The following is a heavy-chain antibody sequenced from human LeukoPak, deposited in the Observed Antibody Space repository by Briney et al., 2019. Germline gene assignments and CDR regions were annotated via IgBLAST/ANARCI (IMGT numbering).Heavy chain of an antibody. D-gene: IGHD5-18*01. V-gene: IGHV3-48*03. J-gene: IGHJ4*02. Sequence: PGGSLRLSCAASGITFSNYEMNWVRQAPGKGLEWVAYISGSGSTIYYADSVKGRFTISRDNAKDSLYLQMSSLRAEDTAVYYYGRVRSGYSHENYFDYWGEGTLVTVSS. CDR2: ISGSGSTI. CDR3: GRVRSGYSHENYFDY. CDR1: GITFSNYE.